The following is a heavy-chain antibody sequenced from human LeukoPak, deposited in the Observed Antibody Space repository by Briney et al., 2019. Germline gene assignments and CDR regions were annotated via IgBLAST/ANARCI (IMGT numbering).Heavy chain of an antibody. V-gene: IGHV3-23*01. Sequence: PGGSLRLSCAASEFTFSSYAMNWVRQAPGKGLEWVSAISGSGGSTYYADSVKGRFTISRDNSKNTLYLQMNSLRAEDTAVYYCAKGGRGYDFHTDYWGQGTLVTVSS. CDR3: AKGGRGYDFHTDY. J-gene: IGHJ4*02. CDR2: ISGSGGST. CDR1: EFTFSSYA. D-gene: IGHD5-12*01.